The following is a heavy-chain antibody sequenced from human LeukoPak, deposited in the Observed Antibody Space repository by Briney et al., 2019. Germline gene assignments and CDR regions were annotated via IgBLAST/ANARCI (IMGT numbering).Heavy chain of an antibody. V-gene: IGHV3-30-3*01. CDR2: ISSDGNNK. CDR3: ARDNSHSSIYSTRGNAF. Sequence: PGGSLRLSCAAPGFTFSSYAMSWVRQAPGKGLEWVAVISSDGNNKYYADSVKGRFTISRDNSKNTLYLQMNSLRAEDTAVYYCARDNSHSSIYSTRGNAFWGQGTMVAVSS. D-gene: IGHD6-13*01. CDR1: GFTFSSYA. J-gene: IGHJ3*01.